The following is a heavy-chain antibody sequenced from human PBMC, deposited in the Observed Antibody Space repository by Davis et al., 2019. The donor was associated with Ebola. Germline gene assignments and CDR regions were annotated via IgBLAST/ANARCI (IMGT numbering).Heavy chain of an antibody. CDR1: GFTFSSYW. Sequence: GGSLRLSCAASGFTFSSYWMSWVRQAPGKGLEWVANIKQDGSEKYYVDSVKGRFTISRDNAKNSLYLQMNSLRAEDTAVYYCARGKNYYPSNWFDPWGQGTLVTVSS. D-gene: IGHD3-22*01. CDR2: IKQDGSEK. J-gene: IGHJ5*02. CDR3: ARGKNYYPSNWFDP. V-gene: IGHV3-7*03.